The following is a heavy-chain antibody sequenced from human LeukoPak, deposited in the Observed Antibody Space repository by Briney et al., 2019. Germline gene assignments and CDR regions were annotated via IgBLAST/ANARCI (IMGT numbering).Heavy chain of an antibody. J-gene: IGHJ5*02. CDR1: GGTFSSYA. V-gene: IGHV1-69*05. Sequence: SVKVSCKASGGTFSSYAISWVRQAPGQGLEWMGGIIPIFGTANYAQKFQGRVTITTDESTSTAYMELSSLRSEDTAVYYCASGPPVVTGRQPGYNWFDPWGQGTLVTVSS. CDR3: ASGPPVVTGRQPGYNWFDP. D-gene: IGHD4-23*01. CDR2: IIPIFGTA.